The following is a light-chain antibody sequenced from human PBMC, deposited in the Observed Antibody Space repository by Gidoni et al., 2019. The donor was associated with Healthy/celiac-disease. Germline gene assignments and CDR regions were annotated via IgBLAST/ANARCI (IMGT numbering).Light chain of an antibody. V-gene: IGLV3-1*01. CDR1: KLGDTY. CDR3: QAWDSSGGV. Sequence: SYELPQPPSVSVSPGQTASITCSGDKLGDTYACWYQQKPGQSPVLVIYQDSKRPSGIPERFSGSNSGNTATLTISGTQAMDEADYYCQAWDSSGGVFGGGTKLTVL. J-gene: IGLJ2*01. CDR2: QDS.